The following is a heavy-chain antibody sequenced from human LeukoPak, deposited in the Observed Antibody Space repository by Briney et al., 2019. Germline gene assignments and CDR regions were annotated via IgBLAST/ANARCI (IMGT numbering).Heavy chain of an antibody. CDR1: GFTFSSYA. J-gene: IGHJ6*02. V-gene: IGHV3-23*01. CDR2: ISGSGGST. CDR3: AKVPGYGLEYYYYGMDV. D-gene: IGHD5-12*01. Sequence: GGSLRPSCAASGFTFSSYAMSWVRQAPGKGLEWVSAISGSGGSTYYADSVKGRFTISRYNSKNTLYQQMNSLRAEDTAVYYCAKVPGYGLEYYYYGMDVWGQGTTVTVSS.